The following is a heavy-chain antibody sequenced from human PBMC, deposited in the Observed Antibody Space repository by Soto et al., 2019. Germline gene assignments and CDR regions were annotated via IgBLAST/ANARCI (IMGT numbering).Heavy chain of an antibody. CDR3: ARDQAHYYDSSGYSWFDP. D-gene: IGHD3-22*01. Sequence: PSETLSLTCTGSGGSISSYYWSWIRQPPGKGLEWIGYIYYSGSTNYNPSLKSRVTISVDTSKNQFSLKLSSVTAADTAVYYCARDQAHYYDSSGYSWFDPWGQGTLVTVSS. CDR1: GGSISSYY. J-gene: IGHJ5*02. CDR2: IYYSGST. V-gene: IGHV4-59*01.